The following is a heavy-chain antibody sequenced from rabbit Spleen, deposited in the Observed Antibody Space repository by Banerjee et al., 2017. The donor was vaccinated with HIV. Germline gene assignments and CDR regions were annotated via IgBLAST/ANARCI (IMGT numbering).Heavy chain of an antibody. D-gene: IGHD8-1*01. Sequence: QEQLVESGGGLVQPGASLRLTCTASGFSFSRSYDMCWVRQAPGKGLEWIACIYTGNYKTYYASWAKGRFIMSRTSSTTVTLQMTSLTAADTATYFCAGGSTGSNYWILYYTLWGPGTLVTVS. CDR1: GFSFSRSYD. J-gene: IGHJ4*01. V-gene: IGHV1S45*01. CDR3: AGGSTGSNYWILYYTL. CDR2: IYTGNYKT.